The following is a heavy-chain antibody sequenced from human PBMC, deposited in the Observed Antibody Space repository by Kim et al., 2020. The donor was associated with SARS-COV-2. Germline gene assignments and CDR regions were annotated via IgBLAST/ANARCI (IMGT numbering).Heavy chain of an antibody. Sequence: ASVKVSCKASGYTFTSYAMHWVRQAPGQRLKWMGWINAGNGNTKYSQKFQGRVTITRDTSASTAYMELSSLRSEDTAVYYCASTYSSGWFVTSGLIDYWGQGTLVTVSS. CDR1: GYTFTSYA. J-gene: IGHJ4*02. CDR2: INAGNGNT. CDR3: ASTYSSGWFVTSGLIDY. D-gene: IGHD6-19*01. V-gene: IGHV1-3*01.